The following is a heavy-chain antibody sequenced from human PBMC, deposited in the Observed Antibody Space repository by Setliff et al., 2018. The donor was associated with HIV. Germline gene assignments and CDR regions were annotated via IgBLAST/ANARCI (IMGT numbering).Heavy chain of an antibody. CDR3: ARVSHTYYYGSGSYSYFDY. CDR1: GYTFTSYG. J-gene: IGHJ4*02. Sequence: ASVKVSCKASGYTFTSYGISWVRQAPGQGLEWMGWISAYNGNTNYAQKLQGRVTMTTDTSTSTAYMELRSLRSDDTAVYYCARVSHTYYYGSGSYSYFDYWGQGTLVTV. CDR2: ISAYNGNT. D-gene: IGHD3-10*01. V-gene: IGHV1-18*01.